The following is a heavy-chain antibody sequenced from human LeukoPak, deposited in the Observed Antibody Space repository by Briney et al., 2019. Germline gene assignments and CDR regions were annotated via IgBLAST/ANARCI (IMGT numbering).Heavy chain of an antibody. CDR2: ISTSSRYI. CDR1: GFTFSSFD. D-gene: IGHD2-2*01. Sequence: GGSLRLSCAASGFTFSSFDMNWVSQAPGKGLEWVSSISTSSRYIYYRDSVKGRFTISRDDAKNSLYLQMNSLRVEDTAVYYCARADCSGSTCYLRRSWFDPWGQGTLVTVSS. J-gene: IGHJ5*02. V-gene: IGHV3-21*01. CDR3: ARADCSGSTCYLRRSWFDP.